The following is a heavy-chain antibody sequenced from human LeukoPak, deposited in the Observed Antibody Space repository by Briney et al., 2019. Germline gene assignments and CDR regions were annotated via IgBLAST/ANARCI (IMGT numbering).Heavy chain of an antibody. CDR1: GGTFSSYA. J-gene: IGHJ2*01. Sequence: ASVKVSCKASGGTFSSYAISWVRQAPGQGLEWMGWISAYNGNTNYAQKLQGRVTMTTDTSTSTAYMELRSLRSDDTAVYYCARGWDGDWYFDLWGRGTLVTVSS. D-gene: IGHD1-26*01. CDR2: ISAYNGNT. CDR3: ARGWDGDWYFDL. V-gene: IGHV1-18*01.